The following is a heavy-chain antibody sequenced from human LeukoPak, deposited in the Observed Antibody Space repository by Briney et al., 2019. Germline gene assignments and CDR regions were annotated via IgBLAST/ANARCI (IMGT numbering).Heavy chain of an antibody. CDR1: GASISSGLYY. V-gene: IGHV4-61*02. CDR2: IFESGKT. CDR3: ARAAGDEWELLGSEYFQH. Sequence: SETLSLTCSVSGASISSGLYYWNWIRQPAGKGLEWIGRIFESGKTNYNPSLKSRVTISVDTSKNQFSLKLSSVTAADTAVYYCARAAGDEWELLGSEYFQHWGQGTLVTVSS. J-gene: IGHJ1*01. D-gene: IGHD1-26*01.